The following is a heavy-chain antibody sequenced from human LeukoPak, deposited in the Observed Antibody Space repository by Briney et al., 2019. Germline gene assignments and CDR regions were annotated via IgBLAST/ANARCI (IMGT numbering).Heavy chain of an antibody. CDR1: GFTFSSYA. CDR3: ARDREVGISENWFDP. Sequence: GGSLRLSCAASGFTFSSYAMSWVRQAPGKGLEWVSVIYSGGKTFYADSVKGRFTISRDNSKNTLYLQMNSLRAEDTAVYYCARDREVGISENWFDPWGQGTLVTVSS. J-gene: IGHJ5*02. D-gene: IGHD1-26*01. CDR2: IYSGGKT. V-gene: IGHV3-53*01.